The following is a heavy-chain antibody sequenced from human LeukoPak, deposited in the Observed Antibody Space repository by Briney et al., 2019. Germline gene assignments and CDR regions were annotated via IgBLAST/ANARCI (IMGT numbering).Heavy chain of an antibody. V-gene: IGHV4-59*08. CDR1: GGSISSYY. D-gene: IGHD6-19*01. J-gene: IGHJ4*02. CDR3: ARHGAVAALADY. CDR2: IYYSGST. Sequence: KPSETLSLTCTVSGGSISSYYWSWIRQPPGKGLEWIGYIYYSGSTNYNPSLKSRVTISVDTSKNQFSLKLSSVTAADTAVYYCARHGAVAALADYWGQGTLVTVSS.